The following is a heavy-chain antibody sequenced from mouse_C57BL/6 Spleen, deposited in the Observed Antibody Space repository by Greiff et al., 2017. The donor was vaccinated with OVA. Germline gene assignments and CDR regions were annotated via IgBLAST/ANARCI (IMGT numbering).Heavy chain of an antibody. CDR2: IHPNSGST. D-gene: IGHD2-4*01. J-gene: IGHJ3*01. Sequence: VKLQQPGAELVKPGASVKLSCKASGYTFTSYWMHWVKQRPGQGLEWIGMIHPNSGSTNYNEKFKSKATLTVDKSSSTAYMQLSSLTSEDSAVYYCARFWDYDAWFAYWGQGTLVTVSA. V-gene: IGHV1-64*01. CDR1: GYTFTSYW. CDR3: ARFWDYDAWFAY.